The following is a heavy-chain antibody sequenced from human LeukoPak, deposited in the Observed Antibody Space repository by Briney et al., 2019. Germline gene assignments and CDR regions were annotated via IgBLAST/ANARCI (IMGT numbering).Heavy chain of an antibody. CDR1: GFTFDDYA. V-gene: IGHV3-9*01. CDR3: AKDNTAMATSYMDV. J-gene: IGHJ6*03. CDR2: ISWNSGSI. D-gene: IGHD5-18*01. Sequence: GRSLRLSCAASGFTFDDYAMHWVRQAPGKGLEWVSGISWNSGSIGYADSVKGRFTISRDNAKNSLYLQMNSLRAEDTALYYCAKDNTAMATSYMDVWGKGTTVTVSS.